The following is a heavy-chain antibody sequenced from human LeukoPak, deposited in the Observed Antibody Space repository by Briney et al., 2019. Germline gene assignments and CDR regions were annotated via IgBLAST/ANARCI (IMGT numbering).Heavy chain of an antibody. Sequence: GGSLRLSCAASGFPVSSNYMSWVRQAPGKGLEWVSVIYSGGSTYYADSVKGRFTISRDNSKNTLYLQMNSLRAEDTAVYYCARGLLWFGELFHDAFDIWGQGTMVTVSS. D-gene: IGHD3-10*01. CDR3: ARGLLWFGELFHDAFDI. CDR1: GFPVSSNY. CDR2: IYSGGST. J-gene: IGHJ3*02. V-gene: IGHV3-66*01.